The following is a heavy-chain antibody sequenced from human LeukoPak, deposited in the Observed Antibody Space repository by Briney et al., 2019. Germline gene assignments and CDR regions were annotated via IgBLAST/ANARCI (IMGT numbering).Heavy chain of an antibody. CDR2: IYSGGGA. CDR1: GFTFSTYG. J-gene: IGHJ4*02. Sequence: GGSLRLSCAASGFTFSTYGMHWVRQAPGKGLEWVSVIYSGGGAYYADSVKGRFTISRHSSKNTLYLQMNSLRAEDTAVYYCARDRPAAGFYYFDYWGQGTLVTVSS. V-gene: IGHV3-NL1*01. D-gene: IGHD6-13*01. CDR3: ARDRPAAGFYYFDY.